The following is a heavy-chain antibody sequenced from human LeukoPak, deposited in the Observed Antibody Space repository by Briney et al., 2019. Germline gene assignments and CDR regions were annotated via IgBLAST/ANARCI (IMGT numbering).Heavy chain of an antibody. J-gene: IGHJ4*02. CDR1: GYTFTGYY. D-gene: IGHD3-22*01. CDR3: ARARYYYDSSGYWYLDY. CDR2: INPNSGGT. Sequence: ASVKVSCKASGYTFTGYYMHWVRQAPGQGLEWMGRINPNSGGTNYAQKFQGRVTMTRDTSISTAYMELSRLRSEDTAVYYCARARYYYDSSGYWYLDYWGQGTLVTVSS. V-gene: IGHV1-2*06.